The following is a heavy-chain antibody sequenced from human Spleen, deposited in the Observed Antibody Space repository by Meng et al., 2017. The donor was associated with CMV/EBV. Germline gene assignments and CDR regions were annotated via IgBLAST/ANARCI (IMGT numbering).Heavy chain of an antibody. CDR2: ISGSGGST. Sequence: GESLKISCAASGFTFSSYAMSWVRQAPGKGLEWVSAISGSGGSTYYADSVKGRFTISRDNSKNTLYLQMNSLRAEDTAVYYCAKDSRYPDAPGWFDPWGQGTLVTVSS. V-gene: IGHV3-23*01. J-gene: IGHJ5*02. CDR1: GFTFSSYA. CDR3: AKDSRYPDAPGWFDP. D-gene: IGHD3-9*01.